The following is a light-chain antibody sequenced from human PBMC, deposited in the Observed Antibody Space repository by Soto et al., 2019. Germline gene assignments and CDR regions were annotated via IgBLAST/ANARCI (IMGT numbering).Light chain of an antibody. CDR3: SSYAGSNNYV. CDR2: EVS. J-gene: IGLJ1*01. CDR1: SSDVGNYNY. V-gene: IGLV2-8*01. Sequence: QSALTQPPSASGSPGQSVTISCIGTSSDVGNYNYVSWYQQHPGKAPKLLIYEVSKRPSGVPDRFSGSKSGNTASLTVSGLQTDDEADYYSSSYAGSNNYVFGTGTKVTVL.